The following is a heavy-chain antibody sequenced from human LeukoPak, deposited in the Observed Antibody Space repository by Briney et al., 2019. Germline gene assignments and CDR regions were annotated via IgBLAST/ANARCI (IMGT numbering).Heavy chain of an antibody. D-gene: IGHD3-10*01. CDR2: IKQDGSEK. Sequence: PGGSLRLSCAASGFTFSSYWMSWVRQAPGKGLEWVANIKQDGSEKYYVDSVKGRFTISGDNAKNSLYLQMNSLRAEDTAVYYCARVLLWFGETYFDYWGQGTLVTVSS. CDR3: ARVLLWFGETYFDY. J-gene: IGHJ4*02. V-gene: IGHV3-7*03. CDR1: GFTFSSYW.